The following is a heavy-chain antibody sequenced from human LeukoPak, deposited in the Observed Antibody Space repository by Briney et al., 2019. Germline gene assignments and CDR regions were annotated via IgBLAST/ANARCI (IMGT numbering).Heavy chain of an antibody. Sequence: LGGSLRLSCAASGFPFRSYSMNWVRQAPGKGLEWVSSISSSSSYIYYAASVKGRFTISRDNAKNSLYLQMNSLRAEDTAVYYCAREFGVVVAAYHAFDIWGQGTMVTVSS. D-gene: IGHD2-15*01. CDR1: GFPFRSYS. CDR3: AREFGVVVAAYHAFDI. J-gene: IGHJ3*02. CDR2: ISSSSSYI. V-gene: IGHV3-21*01.